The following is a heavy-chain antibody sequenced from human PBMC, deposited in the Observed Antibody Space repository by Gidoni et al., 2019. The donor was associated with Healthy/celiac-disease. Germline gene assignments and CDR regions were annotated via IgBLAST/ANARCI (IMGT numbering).Heavy chain of an antibody. V-gene: IGHV1-69*02. CDR1: GGTFGSHT. Sequence: QVQLVQSGAEVKEPGSSVKSSCKASGGTFGSHTISWVRQAPGQGLEWMGRIIPMLDILNDAQKFQGRVTITADKSTSTAYMELSSLRSEDTGVYYCATKKTGWETDYWGQGTLVTVSS. D-gene: IGHD1-26*01. CDR2: IIPMLDIL. CDR3: ATKKTGWETDY. J-gene: IGHJ4*02.